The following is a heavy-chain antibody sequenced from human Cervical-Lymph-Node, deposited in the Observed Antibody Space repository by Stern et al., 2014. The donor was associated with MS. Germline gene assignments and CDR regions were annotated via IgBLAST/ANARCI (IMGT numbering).Heavy chain of an antibody. J-gene: IGHJ4*02. CDR2: IIPIFGTA. CDR1: GGTFSSYA. V-gene: IGHV1-69*01. Sequence: LLVQSGAEVKKPGSSVKVSCKASGGTFSSYAITWVRQAPGQGLKWMERIIPIFGTANYAQKFQGRVTITADESTSTAYMELSSLRSEDTAVYYCARAPDGRDGYNLIGIWGQGTLVTVSS. D-gene: IGHD5-24*01. CDR3: ARAPDGRDGYNLIGI.